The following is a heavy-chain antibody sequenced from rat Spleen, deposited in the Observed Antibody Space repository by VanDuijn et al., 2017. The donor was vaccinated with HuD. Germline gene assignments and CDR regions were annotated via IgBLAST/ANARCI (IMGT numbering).Heavy chain of an antibody. D-gene: IGHD1-9*01. Sequence: EVQLVESDGGLVQPGRSLKLSCAASGFTFSDYYMAWVRQAPTKGLEWVATISYDGSSTYYRDSVKGRFTISRDNAKSTLYLQMDSLRSEDTATYYCTREGDGYNYGVMDAWGQGASVTVSS. CDR2: ISYDGSST. V-gene: IGHV5-29*01. CDR1: GFTFSDYY. J-gene: IGHJ4*01. CDR3: TREGDGYNYGVMDA.